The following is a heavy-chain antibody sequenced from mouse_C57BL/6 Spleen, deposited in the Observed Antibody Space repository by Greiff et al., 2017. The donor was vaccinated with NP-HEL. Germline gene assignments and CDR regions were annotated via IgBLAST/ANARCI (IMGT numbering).Heavy chain of an antibody. CDR3: TRTAQAYGGCGDFDY. V-gene: IGHV14-1*01. CDR1: GFNIKDYY. Sequence: VQLKESGAELVRPGASVKLSCTASGFNIKDYYMHWVKQRPEQGLEWIGRIDPEDGDTEYAPKFQGKATMTADTSSNTAYLQLSSLTSEDTAVYACTRTAQAYGGCGDFDYWGQGTSLTVSS. CDR2: IDPEDGDT. J-gene: IGHJ2*03. D-gene: IGHD3-2*02.